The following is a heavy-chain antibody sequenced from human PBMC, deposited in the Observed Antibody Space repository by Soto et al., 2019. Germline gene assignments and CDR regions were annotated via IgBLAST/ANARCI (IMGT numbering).Heavy chain of an antibody. CDR2: INHSGST. CDR1: GGSFSGYY. CDR3: ARGGYRSGSYSLNWFDP. D-gene: IGHD1-26*01. V-gene: IGHV4-34*01. J-gene: IGHJ5*02. Sequence: SETLSLTCAVYGGSFSGYYWSWIRQPPGKGLEWIGEINHSGSTNYNPSLKSRVTISVDTSKNQFSLKLSSVTAADTAVYYCARGGYRSGSYSLNWFDPWGQGTLVTVSS.